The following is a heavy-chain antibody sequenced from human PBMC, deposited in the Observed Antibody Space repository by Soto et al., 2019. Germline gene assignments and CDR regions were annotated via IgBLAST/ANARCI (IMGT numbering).Heavy chain of an antibody. CDR1: GFTFSNAW. Sequence: EVQLVESGGGLVKPGGSLRLSCAASGFTFSNAWMSWVRQAPGKGLEWVGRIKSKTDGGTRDYAAPVKGRFTISRDDSKNTLYLQMNSLKTEDTAVYYCTTDLHKNMVRGVGYWGQGTLVTVSS. J-gene: IGHJ4*02. CDR3: TTDLHKNMVRGVGY. CDR2: IKSKTDGGTR. V-gene: IGHV3-15*01. D-gene: IGHD3-10*01.